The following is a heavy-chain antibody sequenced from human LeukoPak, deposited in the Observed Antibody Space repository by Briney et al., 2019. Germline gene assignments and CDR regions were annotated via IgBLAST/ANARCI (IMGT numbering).Heavy chain of an antibody. D-gene: IGHD6-13*01. Sequence: GGSLRLSCAASGFIFSSYWMHWVRQAPGKGLVWVSRINTDGSSTSYADSVKGRFTISRDNAKNTLYLQMNSLRAEDTAVYYCARGSGIAAALDLWGQGTLVTVSS. CDR1: GFIFSSYW. CDR2: INTDGSST. J-gene: IGHJ5*02. CDR3: ARGSGIAAALDL. V-gene: IGHV3-74*01.